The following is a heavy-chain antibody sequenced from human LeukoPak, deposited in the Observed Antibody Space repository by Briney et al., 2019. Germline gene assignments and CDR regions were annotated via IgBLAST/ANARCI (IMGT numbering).Heavy chain of an antibody. J-gene: IGHJ4*02. V-gene: IGHV1-18*01. D-gene: IGHD4-17*01. CDR2: ISAYKGNT. CDR1: GYTFTSYG. Sequence: ASVKVSCKASGYTFTSYGIRWVRQAPGQGLEWMGWISAYKGNTNYAQKLQGRVTMTTDTSTSTAYMELRSLRSDDTAVYYCARGDYGGNSGDYWGQGTLVTVSS. CDR3: ARGDYGGNSGDY.